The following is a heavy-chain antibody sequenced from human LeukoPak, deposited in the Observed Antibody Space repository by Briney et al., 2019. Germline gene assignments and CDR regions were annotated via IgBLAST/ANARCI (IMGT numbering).Heavy chain of an antibody. J-gene: IGHJ4*02. CDR3: ASLMGRSSWYFPGDY. CDR2: IIPILGIA. V-gene: IGHV1-69*04. CDR1: GGTFSIYA. D-gene: IGHD6-13*01. Sequence: ASVKVSCKASGGTFSIYAISWVRQAPGQGLEWMGRIIPILGIANYAQKFQGRVTITADKSTSTAYMELSSLRSEDTAVYYCASLMGRSSWYFPGDYWGQGTLVTVSS.